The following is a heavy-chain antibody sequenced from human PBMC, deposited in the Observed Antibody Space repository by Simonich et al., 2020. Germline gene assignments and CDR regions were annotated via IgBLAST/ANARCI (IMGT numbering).Heavy chain of an antibody. J-gene: IGHJ1*01. V-gene: IGHV1-2*06. CDR1: GYTFTGYF. CDR2: INPHRGGT. Sequence: QVQLVQSGAEVKKPGASVKVSCKASGYTFTGYFMHWGRQAPGQGLEWMGRINPHRGGTNYAQKCQGRVTMTRDTSISTAYMELSRLRSDDTAVYYCAMEYFQHWGQGTLVTVSS. CDR3: AMEYFQH.